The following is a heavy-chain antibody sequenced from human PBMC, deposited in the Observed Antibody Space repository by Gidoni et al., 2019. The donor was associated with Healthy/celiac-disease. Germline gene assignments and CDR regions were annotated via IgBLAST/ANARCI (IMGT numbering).Heavy chain of an antibody. CDR3: ARDRCSGGSCYSDV. V-gene: IGHV3-21*01. CDR2: ISSRSSYI. CDR1: GFTFSSYS. D-gene: IGHD2-15*01. Sequence: EVQLVESGGGLVKPGGSLSLSCAASGFTFSSYSMNWVRQAPGKGLEWVSAISSRSSYIYYADSVKGRFTISRDNAKNSLYLQMNSLRAEDTAVYYCARDRCSGGSCYSDVRGKGTTVTVSS. J-gene: IGHJ6*04.